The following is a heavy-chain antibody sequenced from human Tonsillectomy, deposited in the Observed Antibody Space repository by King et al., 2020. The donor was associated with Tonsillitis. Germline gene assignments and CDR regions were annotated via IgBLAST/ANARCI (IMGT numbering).Heavy chain of an antibody. CDR3: ARVQLVTTVVTGNYYYGVDV. D-gene: IGHD4-23*01. J-gene: IGHJ6*02. CDR1: GFTFSSYA. CDR2: ISGSGGST. V-gene: IGHV3-23*04. Sequence: VQLVESGGGLVQPGGSLRLSCAASGFTFSSYAMSWVRQAPGKGLEWVSTISGSGGSTYYADSVKDRFTISRDNSKNTLYLQMNSLRAEDTAVYYCARVQLVTTVVTGNYYYGVDVWGQGTTVTVSS.